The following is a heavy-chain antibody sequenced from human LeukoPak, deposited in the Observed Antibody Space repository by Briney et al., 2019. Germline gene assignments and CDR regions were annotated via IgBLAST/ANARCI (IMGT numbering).Heavy chain of an antibody. V-gene: IGHV3-7*03. Sequence: PGGSLRLSCAASGFTFRNYWMNWVRHTPGKGLEWVANIKQDGSEKYYVDSVKGRFTISRDNSKNTLYLQMNSLRAEDTAVYYCAKGSSRLVIGVVIPFDYWGQGTLVTVSS. CDR1: GFTFRNYW. D-gene: IGHD3-3*01. CDR2: IKQDGSEK. CDR3: AKGSSRLVIGVVIPFDY. J-gene: IGHJ4*02.